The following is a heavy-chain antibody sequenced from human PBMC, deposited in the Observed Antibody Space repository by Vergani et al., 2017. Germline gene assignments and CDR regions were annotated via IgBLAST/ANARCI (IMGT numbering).Heavy chain of an antibody. D-gene: IGHD3-10*01. CDR1: GFTFSSYA. J-gene: IGHJ4*02. V-gene: IGHV3-23*01. CDR3: ARDLGYYGSGLGY. CDR2: ISGSGGST. Sequence: EVQLLESGGGLVQPGGSLRLSCAASGFTFSSYAMSWVRQAPGKGLEWVSAISGSGGSTYYADSVKGRFTISRDNSKNTLYLQMNSLRAEDTAVYYCARDLGYYGSGLGYWGQGTLVTVSS.